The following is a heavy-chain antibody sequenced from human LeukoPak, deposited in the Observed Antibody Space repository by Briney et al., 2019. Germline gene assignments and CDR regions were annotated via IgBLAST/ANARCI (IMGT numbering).Heavy chain of an antibody. CDR3: AKTWYSTSMDY. D-gene: IGHD6-6*01. Sequence: QPGGSLRLSCAASGFTLRNYAMSWVRQAPGKGLECVSVISNSGDDTYYADSVKGRFTISRDNSRNMLYLQMNSLRAEDTAVYCCAKTWYSTSMDYWGQGTLVAVSS. J-gene: IGHJ4*02. CDR2: ISNSGDDT. V-gene: IGHV3-23*01. CDR1: GFTLRNYA.